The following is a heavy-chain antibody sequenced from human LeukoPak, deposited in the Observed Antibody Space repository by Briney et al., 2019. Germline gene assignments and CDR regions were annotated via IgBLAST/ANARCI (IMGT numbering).Heavy chain of an antibody. CDR2: ISSNGGST. CDR3: AGGQQLAPYNWFDP. D-gene: IGHD6-13*01. V-gene: IGHV3-64*01. Sequence: GGSLRLSCAASGFTFSSYSMNWVRQAPGKGLEYVSAISSNGGSTYYANSVKGRFTISRDNSKNTLYLQMGSLRAEDMAVYYCAGGQQLAPYNWFDPWGQGTLVTVSS. J-gene: IGHJ5*02. CDR1: GFTFSSYS.